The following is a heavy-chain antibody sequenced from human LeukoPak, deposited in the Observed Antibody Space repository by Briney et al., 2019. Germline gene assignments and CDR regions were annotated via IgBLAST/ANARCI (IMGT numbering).Heavy chain of an antibody. Sequence: PGGSLRLSCAASGFTFSSYWMSWVRQAPGKGLEWVSVISGSGGSTYYADSVKGRFTISRDNSKNTLYLQMNSLRAEDTAIYYCAKDRGYCSGGSCFGFDYWGQGTLVTVSS. CDR1: GFTFSSYW. CDR2: ISGSGGST. D-gene: IGHD2-15*01. V-gene: IGHV3-23*01. J-gene: IGHJ4*02. CDR3: AKDRGYCSGGSCFGFDY.